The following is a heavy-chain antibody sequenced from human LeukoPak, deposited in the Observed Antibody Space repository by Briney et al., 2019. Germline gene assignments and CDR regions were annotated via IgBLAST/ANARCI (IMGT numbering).Heavy chain of an antibody. D-gene: IGHD1-7*01. CDR2: IYYSGST. J-gene: IGHJ5*02. Sequence: SETLSLTCAVSGGSISSGGYSWSWIRQPPGKGLEWIGYIYYSGSTYYNPSLKSRVTISVDTSKNQFSLKLSPVTAADTAVYYCARANNWNFENWFDPWGQGTLVTVSS. CDR3: ARANNWNFENWFDP. CDR1: GGSISSGGYS. V-gene: IGHV4-30-4*07.